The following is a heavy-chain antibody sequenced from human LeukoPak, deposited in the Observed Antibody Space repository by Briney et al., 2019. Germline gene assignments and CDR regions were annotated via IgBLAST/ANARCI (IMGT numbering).Heavy chain of an antibody. CDR1: GGSISSYY. J-gene: IGHJ4*02. D-gene: IGHD6-13*01. CDR2: IYYSGST. Sequence: SETLSLTCTVSGGSISSYYWSWIRQPPGKGLEWIGYIYYSGSTNYNPSLKSRVTISVDTSKNQFSLKLSSVTAADTAVYYCARGLIGQQRVYYFDYWGQGTLVTVSS. V-gene: IGHV4-59*01. CDR3: ARGLIGQQRVYYFDY.